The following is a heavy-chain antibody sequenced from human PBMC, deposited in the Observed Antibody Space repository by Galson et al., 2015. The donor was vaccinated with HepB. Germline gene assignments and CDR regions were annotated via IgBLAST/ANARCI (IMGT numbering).Heavy chain of an antibody. CDR1: GYTFTSYY. D-gene: IGHD1-26*01. V-gene: IGHV1-46*01. J-gene: IGHJ4*02. Sequence: SVKVSCNASGYTFTSYYMHWVRQAPGQGLEWMGIINPSGGSTSYAQKFQGRVTMTRDTSTSTVYMELSSLRSEDTAVYYCARVGIVGAMFDYWGQGTLVTVSS. CDR3: ARVGIVGAMFDY. CDR2: INPSGGST.